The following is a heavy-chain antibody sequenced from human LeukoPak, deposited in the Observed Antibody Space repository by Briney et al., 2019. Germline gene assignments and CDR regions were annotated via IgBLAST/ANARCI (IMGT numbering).Heavy chain of an antibody. D-gene: IGHD3-9*01. CDR2: IYYSGST. J-gene: IGHJ3*02. CDR3: ARDLYYDILTGRRDAFDI. Sequence: PSETLSLTCTVSGGSISSYYWSWIRQPPGKGLEWIGYIYYSGSTNYNPSLKSRVTISVDTSKNQFSLKLGSVTAADTAVYYCARDLYYDILTGRRDAFDIWGEGTMVTVSS. V-gene: IGHV4-59*01. CDR1: GGSISSYY.